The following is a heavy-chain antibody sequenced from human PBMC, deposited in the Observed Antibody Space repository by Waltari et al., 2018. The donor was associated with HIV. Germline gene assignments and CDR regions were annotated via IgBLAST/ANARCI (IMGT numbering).Heavy chain of an antibody. CDR2: ISYDGSNK. D-gene: IGHD6-13*01. CDR1: GFTFRSYG. J-gene: IGHJ4*02. V-gene: IGHV3-30*18. CDR3: AKVRLSGVAAAGTDY. Sequence: VQLVESGGGVVQPGRSLRLSCAASGFTFRSYGMHWVRRAPGKGLEWGAVISYDGSNKYYAGSVKGPFTISRDNSKNTLYLQMNSLRAEDTAVYYCAKVRLSGVAAAGTDYWGQGTLVTVSS.